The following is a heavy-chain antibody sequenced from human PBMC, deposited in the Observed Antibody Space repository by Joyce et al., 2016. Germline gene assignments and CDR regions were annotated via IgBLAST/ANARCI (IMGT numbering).Heavy chain of an antibody. CDR1: VYTFTTYD. CDR2: MNPNSGNT. Sequence: QVQLVQSGAEVKKPGASVKVSCKASVYTFTTYDIHWVRQASGQGLEWMGWMNPNSGNTGYAQKFQGRVTMTRNTSLSTAYMELRSLRSEDTAIYYCARETTNFDPWGQGTLVTVSS. D-gene: IGHD1-7*01. V-gene: IGHV1-8*01. J-gene: IGHJ5*02. CDR3: ARETTNFDP.